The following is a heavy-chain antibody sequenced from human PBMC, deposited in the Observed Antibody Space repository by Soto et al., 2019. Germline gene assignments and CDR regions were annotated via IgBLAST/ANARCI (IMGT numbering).Heavy chain of an antibody. V-gene: IGHV4-59*01. CDR2: IYYSGST. D-gene: IGHD4-17*01. J-gene: IGHJ4*02. CDR1: GSAISSDY. CDR3: ARLTAVTMDVDY. Sequence: PSGTLALTFTVSGSAISSDYWSWIRQPPGKGLEWIGYIYYSGSTNYNPSLKSRVTISVDTSKNQFSLKLSSVTAADTAVYYCARLTAVTMDVDYGGQGIVVTVS.